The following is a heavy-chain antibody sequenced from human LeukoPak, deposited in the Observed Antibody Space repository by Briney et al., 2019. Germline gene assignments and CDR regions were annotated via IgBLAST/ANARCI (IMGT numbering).Heavy chain of an antibody. J-gene: IGHJ4*02. CDR1: GFSFSTSG. CDR2: LQNDGSEK. V-gene: IGHV3-33*05. Sequence: PGRSLRLSCAPSGFSFSTSGMHWVRQAPGKGLEWVGFLQNDGSEKYFADSVKGRFTISRDNSKNTPYLQMNSLRAEDTAVYYCARESSRIAIGTLDFWGQGTLVTVSS. D-gene: IGHD6-13*01. CDR3: ARESSRIAIGTLDF.